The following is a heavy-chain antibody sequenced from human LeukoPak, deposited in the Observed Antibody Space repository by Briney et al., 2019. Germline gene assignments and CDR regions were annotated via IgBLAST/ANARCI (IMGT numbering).Heavy chain of an antibody. CDR1: VYTFTSYY. CDR3: ARGPRYGESGYDLGPY. Sequence: ASVKVSCKASVYTFTSYYIHWMRQAPGQGLEWVGWINPNSGGSHYARRFQGRVTMTSDTSINTGYMELTSLTTDDTAVYYCARGPRYGESGYDLGPYWGQGTLVTVSS. V-gene: IGHV1-2*02. J-gene: IGHJ4*02. D-gene: IGHD5-12*01. CDR2: INPNSGGS.